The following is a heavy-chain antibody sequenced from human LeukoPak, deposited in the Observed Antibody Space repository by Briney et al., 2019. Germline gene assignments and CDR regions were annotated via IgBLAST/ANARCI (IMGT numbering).Heavy chain of an antibody. CDR1: GFTFSTYE. CDR3: ARVLSYYDSSGSYGDWYFDL. D-gene: IGHD3-22*01. J-gene: IGHJ2*01. V-gene: IGHV3-48*03. CDR2: IRSSYRPI. Sequence: GGSLRLSCAASGFTFSTYEMNWVRQAPGKGLEWVSYIRSSYRPIYYADSVKGRFTISRDNAQNSLYLQMHSLRAEDTAVYYCARVLSYYDSSGSYGDWYFDLWGRGTLVTVSS.